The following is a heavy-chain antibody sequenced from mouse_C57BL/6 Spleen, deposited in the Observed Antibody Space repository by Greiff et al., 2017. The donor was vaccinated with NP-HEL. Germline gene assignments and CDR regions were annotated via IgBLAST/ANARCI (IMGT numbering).Heavy chain of an antibody. CDR2: IRNKANGYTT. CDR1: GFTFTDYY. V-gene: IGHV7-3*01. Sequence: EVQLVESGGGLVQPGGSLSLSCAASGFTFTDYYMSWVRQPPGKALEWLGFIRNKANGYTTEYSASVKGRFTISRDNSQSILYLQMNALRAEDSATYYCARYSAFYWYFDVWGTGTTVTVSS. J-gene: IGHJ1*03. D-gene: IGHD6-1*01. CDR3: ARYSAFYWYFDV.